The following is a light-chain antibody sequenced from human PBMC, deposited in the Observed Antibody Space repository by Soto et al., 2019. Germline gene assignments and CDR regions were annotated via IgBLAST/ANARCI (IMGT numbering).Light chain of an antibody. Sequence: QSVLTQPASVSGSPGQSITISCTGTSSDVGSYNLVSWYQQHPGKAPKLMIYEGSKRPSGVSNRFSGSKSGNTASLTISGLQAEDEADYYCCSYAGSRVFVGGTKVTVL. J-gene: IGLJ3*02. CDR1: SSDVGSYNL. V-gene: IGLV2-23*01. CDR2: EGS. CDR3: CSYAGSRV.